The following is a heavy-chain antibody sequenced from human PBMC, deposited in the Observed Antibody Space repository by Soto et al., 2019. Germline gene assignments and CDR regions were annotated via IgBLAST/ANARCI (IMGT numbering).Heavy chain of an antibody. CDR1: GGSISSYY. J-gene: IGHJ2*01. D-gene: IGHD6-19*01. V-gene: IGHV4-59*01. Sequence: QVQLQESGPGLVKPSETLSLTCTVSGGSISSYYWSWIRQPPGKGLEWLGYIYYSGSTNYNPSLMSRVSIAVDTHKNQFSMTLSSVTAADSAVCYCAWAAWQQWLGEPNCYFDLWGRGTLVTGSS. CDR2: IYYSGST. CDR3: AWAAWQQWLGEPNCYFDL.